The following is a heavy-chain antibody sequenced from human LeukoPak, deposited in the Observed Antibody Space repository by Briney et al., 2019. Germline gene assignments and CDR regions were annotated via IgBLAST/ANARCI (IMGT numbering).Heavy chain of an antibody. V-gene: IGHV4-34*01. CDR1: GGSFSGYY. CDR3: ARGARRYCSGGSCYGNWFDP. CDR2: INHSGST. J-gene: IGHJ5*02. D-gene: IGHD2-15*01. Sequence: PSETLSLTCAVYGGSFSGYYWSWIRQPPGKGLEWIGEINHSGSTNYNPSLKSRVTISVDTSKNQFSLKLSSVTAADTAVHYCARGARRYCSGGSCYGNWFDPWGQGTLVTVSS.